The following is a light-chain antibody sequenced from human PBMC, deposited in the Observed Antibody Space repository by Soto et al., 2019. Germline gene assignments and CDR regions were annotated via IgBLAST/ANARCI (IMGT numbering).Light chain of an antibody. J-gene: IGKJ1*01. CDR1: QSVGSW. CDR2: KAS. CDR3: HQYSRYPWT. Sequence: QMTQSPSTLSASEGDRVTITCWASQSVGSWLAWHQQKPGRAPKVLVYKASNLQDGVPSRFSGSGSGTEFTLTISSLQPDDVATYFCHQYSRYPWTFDQGTKVEIK. V-gene: IGKV1-5*03.